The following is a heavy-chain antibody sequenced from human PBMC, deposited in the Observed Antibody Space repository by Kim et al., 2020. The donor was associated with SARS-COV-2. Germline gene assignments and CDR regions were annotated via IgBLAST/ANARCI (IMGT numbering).Heavy chain of an antibody. CDR2: IYHSGST. V-gene: IGHV4-4*02. Sequence: SETLSLTCAVSGGSISSSNWWSWVRQPPGKGLEWIGEIYHSGSTNYNPSLKSRVTISVDKSKNQFSLKLSSVTAADTAVYYCARGVRYYDILTGYSYYYYYGMDVWGQGTTVTVSS. CDR3: ARGVRYYDILTGYSYYYYYGMDV. J-gene: IGHJ6*02. D-gene: IGHD3-9*01. CDR1: GGSISSSNW.